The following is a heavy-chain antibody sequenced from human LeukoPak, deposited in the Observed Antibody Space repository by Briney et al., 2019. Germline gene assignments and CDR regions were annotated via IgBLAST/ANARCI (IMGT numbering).Heavy chain of an antibody. V-gene: IGHV3-30*04. CDR1: AFTFSAYA. CDR2: ISYDGSNK. J-gene: IGHJ4*02. D-gene: IGHD3-22*01. CDR3: ARAEYYYDISGTDY. Sequence: GGSLRLSCAASAFTFSAYAMHWVRQTPGKGLEWVAVISYDGSNKYYTDSVKGRFTISRDNSKNTLYLQMNSLRAEDTALYYCARAEYYYDISGTDYWGQGTLVTVSS.